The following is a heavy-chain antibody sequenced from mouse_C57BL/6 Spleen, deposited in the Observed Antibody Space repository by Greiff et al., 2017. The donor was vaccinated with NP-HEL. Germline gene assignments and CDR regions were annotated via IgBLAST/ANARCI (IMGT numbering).Heavy chain of an antibody. D-gene: IGHD2-3*01. CDR2: ISDGGSYT. V-gene: IGHV5-4*01. Sequence: EVKVEESGGGLVKPGGSLKLSCAASGFTFSSYAMSWVRQTPEKRLEWVATISDGGSYTYYPDNVKGRFTISRDNAKNNLYLQMSHLKSEDTAMYYCAREENDGDYGYFDVWGTGTTVTVSS. J-gene: IGHJ1*03. CDR1: GFTFSSYA. CDR3: AREENDGDYGYFDV.